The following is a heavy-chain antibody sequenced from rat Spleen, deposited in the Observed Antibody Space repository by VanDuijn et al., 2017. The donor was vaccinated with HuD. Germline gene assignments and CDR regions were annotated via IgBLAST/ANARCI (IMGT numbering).Heavy chain of an antibody. CDR3: VRERFGVDY. D-gene: IGHD4-3*01. J-gene: IGHJ2*01. Sequence: EVKLVESGGGLVQPGRSLKLSCAASGFNFNDYWMGWVRQAPGKGLEWIGEIIKDSRTKKYIPSLKDNHTIYRDNAQNTLYLQMSKLGSEDTAIYYCVRERFGVDYWGQGVMVTVSS. CDR2: IIKDSRTK. CDR1: GFNFNDYW. V-gene: IGHV4-2*01.